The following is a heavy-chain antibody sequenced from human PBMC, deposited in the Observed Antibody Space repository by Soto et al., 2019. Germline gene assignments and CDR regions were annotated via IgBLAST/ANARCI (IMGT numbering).Heavy chain of an antibody. CDR2: ISYDGSNK. J-gene: IGHJ6*04. Sequence: GGSLRLSCAASGFTFSSYAMHWVRQAPGKGLEWVAVISYDGSNKYYADSVKGRFTISRDNSKNTLYLQMNSLRAEDTAVYYCARVGNIVGVVAATLGRDVGGKGTTVTVPS. CDR1: GFTFSSYA. D-gene: IGHD2-15*01. CDR3: ARVGNIVGVVAATLGRDV. V-gene: IGHV3-30-3*01.